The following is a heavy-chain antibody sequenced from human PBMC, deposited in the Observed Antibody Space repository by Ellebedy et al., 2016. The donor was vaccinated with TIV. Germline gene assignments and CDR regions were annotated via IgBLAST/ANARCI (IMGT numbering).Heavy chain of an antibody. Sequence: SETLSLTXAVSGGSISSGGYSWSWIRQPPGKGLEWIGYIYHSGSTYYNPSLKSRVTISVDRSKNQFSLKLSSVTAADTAVYYCARGSRGSYYGSGSYYNVWMGRWFDPWGQGTLVTVSS. CDR1: GGSISSGGYS. D-gene: IGHD3-10*01. V-gene: IGHV4-30-2*01. CDR2: IYHSGST. CDR3: ARGSRGSYYGSGSYYNVWMGRWFDP. J-gene: IGHJ5*02.